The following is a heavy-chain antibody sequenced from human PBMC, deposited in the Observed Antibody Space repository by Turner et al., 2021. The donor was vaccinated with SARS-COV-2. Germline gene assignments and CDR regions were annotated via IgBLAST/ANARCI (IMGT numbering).Heavy chain of an antibody. D-gene: IGHD1-26*01. V-gene: IGHV3-30-3*01. J-gene: IGHJ4*02. Sequence: QVQLVESGGGVVQPGKSLRLSCAASGFTFSLYANHWVRQAPGKGLEWVAVISYDGTNKYYADSVKGRFTFSRDDSKNTLYLQMNSLRTEDTAVYYCARPLGGNYYRGLEYWGQGTLVTVSS. CDR3: ARPLGGNYYRGLEY. CDR1: GFTFSLYA. CDR2: ISYDGTNK.